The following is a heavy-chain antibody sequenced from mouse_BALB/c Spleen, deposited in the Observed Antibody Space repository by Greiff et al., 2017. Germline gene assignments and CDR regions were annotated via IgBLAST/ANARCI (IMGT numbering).Heavy chain of an antibody. J-gene: IGHJ4*01. CDR3: ARSTMITIYAMDY. CDR2: IWGDGST. Sequence: QVQLKESGPGLVAPSQSLSITCTVSGFSLTGYGVNWVRQPPGKGLEWLGMIWGDGSTDYNSALKSRLSISKDNSKSQVFLKMNSLQTDDTARYYCARSTMITIYAMDYWGQGTSVTVSS. D-gene: IGHD2-4*01. CDR1: GFSLTGYG. V-gene: IGHV2-6-7*01.